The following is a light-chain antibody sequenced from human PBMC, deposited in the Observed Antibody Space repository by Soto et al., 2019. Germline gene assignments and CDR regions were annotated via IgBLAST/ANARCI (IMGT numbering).Light chain of an antibody. V-gene: IGKV2-28*01. Sequence: IVMTQSPVSLPVTPGEPASISCKSSQSLLHSDGYKYLDWYVQKAGQSPQLLIYLGSHRASGVPDRISGSGSGTDFTLKISKVEADDVGVYYCMQTLQTPFIFGPGTKVDIK. CDR1: QSLLHSDGYKY. CDR3: MQTLQTPFI. J-gene: IGKJ3*01. CDR2: LGS.